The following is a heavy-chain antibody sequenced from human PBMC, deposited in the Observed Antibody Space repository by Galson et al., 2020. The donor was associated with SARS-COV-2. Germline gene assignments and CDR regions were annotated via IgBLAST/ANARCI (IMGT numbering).Heavy chain of an antibody. CDR2: IIPILGIA. J-gene: IGHJ2*01. V-gene: IGHV1-69*04. D-gene: IGHD3-10*01. Sequence: ASVKVSCKASGGTFSSYAISWVRQAPGQGLEWMGRIIPILGIANYAQKFQGRVTITADKSTSTAYMELSSLRSEDTAVYYCARLGAYYGSGSNWYFDLWGRGTLVTVSS. CDR1: GGTFSSYA. CDR3: ARLGAYYGSGSNWYFDL.